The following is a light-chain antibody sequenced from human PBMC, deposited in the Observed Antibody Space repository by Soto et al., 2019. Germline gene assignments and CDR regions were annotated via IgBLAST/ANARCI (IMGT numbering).Light chain of an antibody. J-gene: IGLJ2*01. V-gene: IGLV2-8*01. Sequence: QSALTQSPSASGCPGQSVTISCTGTSSDVGNSIYVSWYQQHPGKAPKLMIYEITRRPSGVPDRFSGSKSGNTASLTVSGLQVEDEADYYCSISPVGNSVIFGGGTKLTVL. CDR2: EIT. CDR1: SSDVGNSIY. CDR3: SISPVGNSVI.